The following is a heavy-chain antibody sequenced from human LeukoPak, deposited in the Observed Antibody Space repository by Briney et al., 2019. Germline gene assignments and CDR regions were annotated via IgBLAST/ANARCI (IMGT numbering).Heavy chain of an antibody. J-gene: IGHJ6*03. V-gene: IGHV1-46*01. CDR1: GYSFTSYY. Sequence: GASVKVSCKASGYSFTSYYMHWVRPAPGQGLEWMGIINPSGGSTSYAQKFQGRLTMTRDMSTSTVYMDLSSLRSEDTAVYYCARAGDTGSYNDYYMDVWGKGTTVTVSS. CDR2: INPSGGST. D-gene: IGHD1-14*01. CDR3: ARAGDTGSYNDYYMDV.